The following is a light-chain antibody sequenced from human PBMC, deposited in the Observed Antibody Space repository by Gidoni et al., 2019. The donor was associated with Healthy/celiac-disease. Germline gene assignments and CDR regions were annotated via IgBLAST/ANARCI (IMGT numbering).Light chain of an antibody. CDR2: DAS. CDR3: QQRSNWPPT. Sequence: EIVLTQSPATLSLSPGERATLSCRASQSVSSYFAWYQQKPGQAPRLRIYDASNRATGIPARFSCSGSGTDFTLTISSLEPEDFAVYYCQQRSNWPPTFGPGTKVDIK. J-gene: IGKJ3*01. CDR1: QSVSSY. V-gene: IGKV3-11*01.